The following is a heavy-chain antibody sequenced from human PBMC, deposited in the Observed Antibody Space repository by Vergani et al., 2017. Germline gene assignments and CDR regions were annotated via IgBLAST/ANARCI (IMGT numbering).Heavy chain of an antibody. J-gene: IGHJ4*02. V-gene: IGHV4-38-2*01. CDR1: GYSISSGYY. D-gene: IGHD3-10*01. Sequence: QVNLQESGPGLVKPSETLSLTCAVSGYSISSGYYWGWIRQPPGKGLEWIGSIYHSGSTYYNPSLKSRVTISVDTSKNQFSLKLSSVTAADTAVYYCARRVRGVMGYYFDYWGQGTLVTVSS. CDR2: IYHSGST. CDR3: ARRVRGVMGYYFDY.